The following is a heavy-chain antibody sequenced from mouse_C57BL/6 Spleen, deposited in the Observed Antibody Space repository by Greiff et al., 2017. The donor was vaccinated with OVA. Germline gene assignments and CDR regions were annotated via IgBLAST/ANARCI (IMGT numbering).Heavy chain of an antibody. CDR2: IYPGDGDT. D-gene: IGHD1-1*01. CDR1: GYAFSSSW. CDR3: ASYYYGSSYWYFDV. Sequence: VQLQESGPELVKPGASVKISCKASGYAFSSSWMNWVKQRPGQGLEWIGRIYPGDGDTNYNGKFKGKATLTADKSSSTAYMQLSSLTSEDSAVXFCASYYYGSSYWYFDVWGTGTTVTVSS. V-gene: IGHV1-82*01. J-gene: IGHJ1*03.